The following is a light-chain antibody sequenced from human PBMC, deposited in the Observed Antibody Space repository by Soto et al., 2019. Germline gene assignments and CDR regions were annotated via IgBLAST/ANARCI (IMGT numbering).Light chain of an antibody. CDR2: GAS. Sequence: EIVMTQSPATLSASPGERATLSCRASQSVSNNLAWYHQKPGQAPRLLIYGASTRATGIPARFSGSGSGTEFTLTIRSLQPEHFAVYYCQQYNNWWTFGQGTKGEI. J-gene: IGKJ1*01. V-gene: IGKV3-15*01. CDR3: QQYNNWWT. CDR1: QSVSNN.